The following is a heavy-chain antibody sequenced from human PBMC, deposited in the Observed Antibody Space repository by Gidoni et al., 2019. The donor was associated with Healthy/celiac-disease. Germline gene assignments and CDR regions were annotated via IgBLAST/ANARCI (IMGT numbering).Heavy chain of an antibody. V-gene: IGHV4-34*01. CDR2: INHSGST. CDR3: ARRRRYYYDSSGYQNYLGYFDY. Sequence: QVQLQQWGAGLLKPSETLSLTCAVYGGSFSGYYWSWIRQPPGKGLEWIGEINHSGSTNYNPSLKSRVTISVDTSKNQFSLKLSSVTAADTAVYYCARRRRYYYDSSGYQNYLGYFDYWGQGTLVTVSS. J-gene: IGHJ4*02. CDR1: GGSFSGYY. D-gene: IGHD3-22*01.